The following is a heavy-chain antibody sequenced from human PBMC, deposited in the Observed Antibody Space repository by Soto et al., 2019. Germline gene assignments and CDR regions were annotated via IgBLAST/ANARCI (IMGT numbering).Heavy chain of an antibody. CDR2: SIPIFGTA. Sequence: QVQLVQSGTEVKKPGSSVRVSCQASGGTSNRFAFSWVRQAPGQGVEWMGGSIPIFGTANYAPRFQGRAKITADESTSTGYMELSGLRSDDTATYYCATGRGSGGFDSCGQGTQVLVSS. V-gene: IGHV1-69*01. J-gene: IGHJ4*02. CDR1: GGTSNRFA. D-gene: IGHD3-16*01. CDR3: ATGRGSGGFDS.